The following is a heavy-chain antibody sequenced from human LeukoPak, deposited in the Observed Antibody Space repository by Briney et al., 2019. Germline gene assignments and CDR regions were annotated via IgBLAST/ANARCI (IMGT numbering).Heavy chain of an antibody. CDR2: IYHSGST. CDR3: ATLYENWFDP. Sequence: PSETLSLTCAVSGGSISSSNWWSWVRQPPGKGLEWIGEIYHSGSTNYNPSLKSRVTILVDKSKNQFSLKLSSVTAADTAVYYCATLYENWFDPWGQGTLVTVSS. D-gene: IGHD5/OR15-5a*01. J-gene: IGHJ5*02. CDR1: GGSISSSNW. V-gene: IGHV4-4*02.